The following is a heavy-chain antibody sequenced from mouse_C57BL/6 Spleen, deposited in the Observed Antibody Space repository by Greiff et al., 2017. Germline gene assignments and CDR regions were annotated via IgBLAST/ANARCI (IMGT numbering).Heavy chain of an antibody. V-gene: IGHV1-18*01. J-gene: IGHJ3*01. CDR1: GYTFTDYN. Sequence: SGPELVKPGASVKIPCKASGYTFTDYNMDWVKQSHGKSLEWIGDINPNNGGTIYNQKFKGKATLTVDKSSSTAYMELRSLTSEDTAVYYCARRGGSSWTWFAYWGQGTLVTVSA. D-gene: IGHD1-1*01. CDR2: INPNNGGT. CDR3: ARRGGSSWTWFAY.